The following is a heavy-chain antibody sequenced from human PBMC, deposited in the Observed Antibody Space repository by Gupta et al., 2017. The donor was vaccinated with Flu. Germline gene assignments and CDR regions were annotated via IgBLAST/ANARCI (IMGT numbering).Heavy chain of an antibody. J-gene: IGHJ4*02. CDR3: ARDLVWGAVAGIAAN. V-gene: IGHV3-48*02. D-gene: IGHD6-19*01. Sequence: EVQLVESGGGLVQPGGSLRLSCAASGFTFSSYSMNWVRQAPGKGLEWVSYISSSSSTIYYADSVKGRFTISRDNAKNSLYLQMNSLRDEDTAVYYCARDLVWGAVAGIAANWGQGTLVTVSS. CDR1: GFTFSSYS. CDR2: ISSSSSTI.